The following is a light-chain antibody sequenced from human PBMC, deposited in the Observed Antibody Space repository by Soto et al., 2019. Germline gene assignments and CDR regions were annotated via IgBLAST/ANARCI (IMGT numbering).Light chain of an antibody. CDR2: GNN. V-gene: IGLV1-40*01. J-gene: IGLJ2*01. Sequence: QAVVTQPPSVSGAPGQGVTISCTGSSSSIGAGYYVHWYQHLLGTAPKLLIYGNNNRPSGVPDRFSGSKSGTSASLAITGLQDEDEDDYYCQSSDTSLSAVVFGGGTKVTVL. CDR1: SSSIGAGYY. CDR3: QSSDTSLSAVV.